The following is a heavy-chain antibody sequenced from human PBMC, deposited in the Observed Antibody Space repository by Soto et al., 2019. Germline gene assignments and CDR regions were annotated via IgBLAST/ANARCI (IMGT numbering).Heavy chain of an antibody. D-gene: IGHD3-10*01. CDR3: ARDPLYYCSGSPNWFYP. CDR2: IIPIFGTA. CDR1: GGTFSSYA. V-gene: IGHV1-69*13. J-gene: IGHJ5*02. Sequence: SVKVSCKASGGTFSSYAISWVRQAPGQGLEWMGGIIPIFGTANYAQKFQGRVTITADESTSTAYMELSSLRSEDTAVYYCARDPLYYCSGSPNWFYPCGQGTPVTVSS.